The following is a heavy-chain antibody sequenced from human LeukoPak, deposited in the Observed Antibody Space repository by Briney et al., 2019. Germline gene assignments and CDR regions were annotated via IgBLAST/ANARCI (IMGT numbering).Heavy chain of an antibody. J-gene: IGHJ3*02. D-gene: IGHD4-17*01. CDR3: ARDLVTVTKGFDI. CDR1: GDSFSSHY. CDR2: ISYRGST. Sequence: SETLSLTCTVSGDSFSSHYWTWIRQPPGKGLDWIGYISYRGSTNYNPSLKSRVTISIDTSKNQFSLRLSSVTAADPAVYYCARDLVTVTKGFDIWGQGTMVSVSS. V-gene: IGHV4-59*11.